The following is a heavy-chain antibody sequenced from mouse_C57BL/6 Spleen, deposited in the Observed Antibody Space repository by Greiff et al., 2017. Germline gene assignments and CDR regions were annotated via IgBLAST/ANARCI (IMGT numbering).Heavy chain of an antibody. J-gene: IGHJ2*01. CDR3: ASDSSGYDYFDY. Sequence: ESGPGLVKPSQSLSLTCSVTGYSFTSGYFWKWIRQFPGNILGWVGFISYDGSNNYNPSLKNRISFTRDTSSNQFILKMNSVTKEDTATYYCASDSSGYDYFDYWGQGTTLTVSS. CDR1: GYSFTSGYF. CDR2: ISYDGSN. V-gene: IGHV3-6*01. D-gene: IGHD3-2*02.